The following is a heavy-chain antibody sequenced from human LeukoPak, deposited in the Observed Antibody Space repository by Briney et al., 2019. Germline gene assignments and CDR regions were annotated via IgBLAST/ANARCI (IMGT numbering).Heavy chain of an antibody. D-gene: IGHD6-13*01. V-gene: IGHV3-30*19. CDR2: ISYDGSNK. CDR3: ARYSSSWPLGYGMDV. CDR1: GFTFSSYG. Sequence: GGSLRLSCAASGFTFSSYGMHWVRQAPGKGLEWVAVISYDGSNKYYADSVKGRFTISRDNSKNTLYLQMNSLRAEDTAVYYCARYSSSWPLGYGMDVWGQGTTVTVSS. J-gene: IGHJ6*02.